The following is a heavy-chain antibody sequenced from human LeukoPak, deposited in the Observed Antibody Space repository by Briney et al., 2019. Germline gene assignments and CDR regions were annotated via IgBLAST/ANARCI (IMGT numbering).Heavy chain of an antibody. V-gene: IGHV4-34*01. CDR1: GGSFSGYY. D-gene: IGHD3-16*01. CDR3: AREKMGENAFNF. CDR2: INHSGST. Sequence: SETLSLTCAVYGGSFSGYYWSWIRQPPGKGLEWIGEINHSGSTNSNPSLKSRVTISVDTSKNQFSLRLTSVTAADTAVYLCAREKMGENAFNFWGPGKMVTVSS. J-gene: IGHJ3*01.